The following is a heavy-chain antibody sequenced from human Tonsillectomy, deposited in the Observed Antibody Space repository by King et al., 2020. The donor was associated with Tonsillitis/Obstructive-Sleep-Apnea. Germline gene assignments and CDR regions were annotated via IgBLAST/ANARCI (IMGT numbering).Heavy chain of an antibody. CDR2: ISYDGSNK. D-gene: IGHD1-7*01. Sequence: VQLVESGGGVVQPGRSLRLSCAASGFTFSSYAMHWVRQAPGKGLEWVAVISYDGSNKYYADSVKGRFTISRDNSKNTLYLQMNSLRAEDTAVYYCATDTELELPYFDYWGQGTLVTVSS. V-gene: IGHV3-30*01. CDR3: ATDTELELPYFDY. CDR1: GFTFSSYA. J-gene: IGHJ4*02.